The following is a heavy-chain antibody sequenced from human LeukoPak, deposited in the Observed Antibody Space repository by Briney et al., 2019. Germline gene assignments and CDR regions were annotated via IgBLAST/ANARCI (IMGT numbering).Heavy chain of an antibody. CDR3: ARGGGNLLPYFDPKYYYYMDV. V-gene: IGHV4-34*01. CDR1: GQSFSDYY. CDR2: INHSGGT. D-gene: IGHD3-9*01. Sequence: PSETLSLTCAAYGQSFSDYYWSWIRQPPGKGLEWIGEINHSGGTNYNPSLKSRVTVSVDTSKNQFSLKLSSVTAADTAVYYCARGGGNLLPYFDPKYYYYMDVWGKGTTVTVSS. J-gene: IGHJ6*03.